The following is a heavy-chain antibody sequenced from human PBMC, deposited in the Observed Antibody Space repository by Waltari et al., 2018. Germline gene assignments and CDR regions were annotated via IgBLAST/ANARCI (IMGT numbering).Heavy chain of an antibody. D-gene: IGHD1-1*01. CDR1: GFSFNEAW. V-gene: IGHV3-15*01. CDR2: VKSKADYGTT. CDR3: AAGTGMSDFDY. Sequence: EVQLGESGGDLVKPGGSLRLSCVASGFSFNEAWMTWVRQAPGKWLEWVGRVKSKADYGTTDYAAPVKGRFIISRDDSTNTMYLQMNSLKTEDTGVYYCAAGTGMSDFDYWGQGTLVTVSS. J-gene: IGHJ4*02.